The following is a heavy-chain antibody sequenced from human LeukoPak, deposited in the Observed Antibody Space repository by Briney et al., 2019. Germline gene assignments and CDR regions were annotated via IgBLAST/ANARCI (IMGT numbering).Heavy chain of an antibody. V-gene: IGHV1-8*01. J-gene: IGHJ4*02. D-gene: IGHD7-27*01. CDR1: GYTFTSYD. Sequence: ASVKVSCKASGYTFTSYDVNWFRQATGQGLEWMGWMNPNSGNTGYAQKFQGRVSLTRDTSISTAYTELSSLRSEDTAVYYCAKNTALTGEFDSWGQGTLVTVSS. CDR2: MNPNSGNT. CDR3: AKNTALTGEFDS.